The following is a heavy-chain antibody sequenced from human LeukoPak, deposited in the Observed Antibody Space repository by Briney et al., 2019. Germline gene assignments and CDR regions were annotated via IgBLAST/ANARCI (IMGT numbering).Heavy chain of an antibody. Sequence: SVKVSCKASGGTFSSYAISWVRQAPGQGLEWMGRIIPIFGTANYAQKFQGRVTTTTDESTSTAYMELSSLRSEDTAVYYCARVGFNYYGSGSPDYWGQGTLVTVSS. CDR3: ARVGFNYYGSGSPDY. J-gene: IGHJ4*02. CDR2: IIPIFGTA. CDR1: GGTFSSYA. V-gene: IGHV1-69*05. D-gene: IGHD3-10*01.